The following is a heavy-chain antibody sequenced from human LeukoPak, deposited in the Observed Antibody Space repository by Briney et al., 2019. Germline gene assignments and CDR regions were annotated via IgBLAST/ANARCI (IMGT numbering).Heavy chain of an antibody. V-gene: IGHV1-2*02. D-gene: IGHD4-17*01. CDR1: GYTFTGYY. Sequence: ASVKVSCKASGYTFTGYYMHWVRQAPGQGLEWMGWINPNSGGTHYAQKFQGRVTMTSDTSISTAYMELSRLRSDDTAVYYCARALYGDYVNYYFDYWGQGTLVTVSS. CDR2: INPNSGGT. CDR3: ARALYGDYVNYYFDY. J-gene: IGHJ4*02.